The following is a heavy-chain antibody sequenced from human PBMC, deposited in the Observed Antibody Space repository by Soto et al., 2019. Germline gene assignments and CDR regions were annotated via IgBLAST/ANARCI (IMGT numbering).Heavy chain of an antibody. CDR1: GFTFSSYA. V-gene: IGHV3-23*01. CDR2: ISGSGGST. J-gene: IGHJ4*02. CDR3: AKDPGHRYSSLSDFFDY. D-gene: IGHD6-6*01. Sequence: EVQLLESGGGLVQPGGSLRLSCAASGFTFSSYAMSWVRQAPGKGLEWVSAISGSGGSTYYADSVKGRFTISRDNSKNTLYLQMNSLRAEDTAVYYCAKDPGHRYSSLSDFFDYWGQGTLVTVSS.